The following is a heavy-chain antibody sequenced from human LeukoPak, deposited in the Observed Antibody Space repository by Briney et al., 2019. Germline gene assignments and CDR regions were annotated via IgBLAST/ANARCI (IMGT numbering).Heavy chain of an antibody. CDR2: ISYDGSDK. D-gene: IGHD1-26*01. CDR1: GFTFSSYA. J-gene: IGHJ4*02. Sequence: GGSLRLSCAASGFTFSSYAMHWVRQAPGKGLEWVAVISYDGSDKYYADSVKGRITISRDNSKNTVYLQMNSLRAEDTAVYYCARDGTSIVGSLDYWGQGTLVTVSS. CDR3: ARDGTSIVGSLDY. V-gene: IGHV3-30-3*01.